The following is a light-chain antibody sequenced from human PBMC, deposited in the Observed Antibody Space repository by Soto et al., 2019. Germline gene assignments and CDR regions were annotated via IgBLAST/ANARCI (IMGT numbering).Light chain of an antibody. J-gene: IGLJ1*01. CDR2: EVS. Sequence: VLTQPPSASGSPGHSVTISCTGTSSDVGGYNYVSWYQQHPGKAPKLMVYEVSKRPSGVPDRFSGSKSGNTASLAVSGLQAEDEADYYCSSYAGSNNVYVFGTGTKVTVL. CDR1: SSDVGGYNY. CDR3: SSYAGSNNVYV. V-gene: IGLV2-8*01.